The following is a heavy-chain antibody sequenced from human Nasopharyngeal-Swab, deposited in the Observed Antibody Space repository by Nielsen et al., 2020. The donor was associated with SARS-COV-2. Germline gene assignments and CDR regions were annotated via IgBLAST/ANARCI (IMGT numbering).Heavy chain of an antibody. D-gene: IGHD1-26*01. Sequence: GESLKISCAASGFTFSSYAMSWVRQAPGKGLEWVSAISGSGGSTYSADSVKGRFTISRDNSKNTLYLQMNSLRAEDTAVYYCAKGTGATYRAIDYWGQGTLVTASS. J-gene: IGHJ4*02. CDR1: GFTFSSYA. CDR2: ISGSGGST. V-gene: IGHV3-23*01. CDR3: AKGTGATYRAIDY.